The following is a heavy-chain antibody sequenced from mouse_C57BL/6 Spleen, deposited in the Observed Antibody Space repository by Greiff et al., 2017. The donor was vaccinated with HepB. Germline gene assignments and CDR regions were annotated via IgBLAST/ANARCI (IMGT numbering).Heavy chain of an antibody. Sequence: EVQVVESGGGLVQPGGSLSLSCAASGFTFTDYYMSWVRQPPGKALEWLGFIRNKANGYTTEYSASVKGRFTISRDNSQSILYLQMNALRAEDSATYYCARYAWRYAMDYWGQGTSVTVSS. CDR1: GFTFTDYY. V-gene: IGHV7-3*01. CDR2: IRNKANGYTT. J-gene: IGHJ4*01. CDR3: ARYAWRYAMDY.